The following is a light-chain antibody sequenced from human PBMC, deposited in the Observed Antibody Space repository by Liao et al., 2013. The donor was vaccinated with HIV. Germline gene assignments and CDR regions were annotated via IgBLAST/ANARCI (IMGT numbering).Light chain of an antibody. J-gene: IGLJ2*01. CDR1: NIGSKS. CDR2: YDS. Sequence: SYELTQPPSVSVAPRKTARITCGGNNIGSKSVHWYQQKPGQAPVLVIYYDSDRPSGIPARFSGSNSGNTATLTISGVEAGDEADYYCQVWDRSSDEGVFGGGTKVTVL. CDR3: QVWDRSSDEGV. V-gene: IGLV3-21*01.